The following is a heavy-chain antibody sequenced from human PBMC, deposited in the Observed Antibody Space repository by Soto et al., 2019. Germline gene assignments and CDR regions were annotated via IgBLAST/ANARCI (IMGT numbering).Heavy chain of an antibody. CDR1: GGSISSYY. CDR2: IYYSGGT. V-gene: IGHV4-59*08. CDR3: ATYSGSYFDY. J-gene: IGHJ4*02. D-gene: IGHD1-26*01. Sequence: SETLSLTCTVSGGSISSYYWSWIRQPPGKGLEWIGYIYYSGGTNYNPSLKSRVTISVDTSKNQFSLRVSSVTAADTAVYYCATYSGSYFDYWGQGTLVTVSS.